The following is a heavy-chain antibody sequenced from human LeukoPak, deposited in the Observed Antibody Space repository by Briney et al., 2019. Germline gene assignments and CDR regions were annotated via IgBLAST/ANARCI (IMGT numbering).Heavy chain of an antibody. V-gene: IGHV3-30*18. CDR1: GFTFGSYG. CDR3: AKTYSSGWWDLDF. J-gene: IGHJ4*02. Sequence: GGSLRLSCAASGFTFGSYGMHWVRQAPGKGLEWVAAISYDGSYKYYADSVKDRFTISRDSSKNTLYLRMSSLRAEDTAVYYCAKTYSSGWWDLDFWGQGTLVSVSS. D-gene: IGHD6-19*01. CDR2: ISYDGSYK.